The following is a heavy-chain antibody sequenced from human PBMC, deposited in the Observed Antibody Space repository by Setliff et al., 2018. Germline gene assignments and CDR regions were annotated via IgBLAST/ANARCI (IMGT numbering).Heavy chain of an antibody. D-gene: IGHD3-16*01. J-gene: IGHJ4*02. CDR1: GFTFSSYT. CDR3: ARDFGSHFFDY. CDR2: ISSSGSTI. Sequence: PGGSLRLSCAGSGFTFSSYTMNWVRQAPGKGLEWVSYISSSGSTIYYADSVKGRFTISRDNAKNSLYLQMNSLRAEDTAVYYCARDFGSHFFDYWGQGTLVTVSS. V-gene: IGHV3-48*04.